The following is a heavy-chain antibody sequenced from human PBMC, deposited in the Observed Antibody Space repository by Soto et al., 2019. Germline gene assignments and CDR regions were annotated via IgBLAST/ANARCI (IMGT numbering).Heavy chain of an antibody. CDR1: GGTFSSYA. J-gene: IGHJ4*02. D-gene: IGHD4-17*01. Sequence: QVQLVQSGAEVKKPGSSVKVSCKASGGTFSSYAISWVRQAPGQGLEWMGGIIPIFGTANYAQKFQGRVTITADESTSTADMELSSLRSEDTAVYYCARVPTPLMNTVVTPSICWGQGTLVTVSS. CDR3: ARVPTPLMNTVVTPSIC. CDR2: IIPIFGTA. V-gene: IGHV1-69*12.